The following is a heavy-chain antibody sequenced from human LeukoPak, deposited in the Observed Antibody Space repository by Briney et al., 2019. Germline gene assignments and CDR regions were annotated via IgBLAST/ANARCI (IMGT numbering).Heavy chain of an antibody. CDR1: GFTFRSYS. CDR3: VRDNPRCCGVVPANIDDY. V-gene: IGHV3-48*01. J-gene: IGHJ4*02. D-gene: IGHD2-15*01. CDR2: ISSTSGDI. Sequence: GGSLRLSCAASGFTFRSYSMNWVRQAPGKGLEWVSYISSTSGDIQYADSVKGRFTISRDNARNSVYLQMNSLRAEDTAVYYCVRDNPRCCGVVPANIDDYWGQGTLVTVSS.